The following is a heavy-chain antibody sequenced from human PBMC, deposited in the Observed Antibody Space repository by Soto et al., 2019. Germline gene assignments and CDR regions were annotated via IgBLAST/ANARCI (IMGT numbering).Heavy chain of an antibody. D-gene: IGHD2-15*01. CDR3: ATLPPRIVVVKTEIPT. CDR2: ISSSSTI. CDR1: GFTFSTYS. V-gene: IGHV3-48*01. J-gene: IGHJ5*02. Sequence: GGSLRLSCAASGFTFSTYSMNWVRQAPGKGLEWVSSISSSSTIYYADSVKGRFTISRDNAQNSLYLQMHSLRAEDTAVYYCATLPPRIVVVKTEIPTWGQGTLVTVSS.